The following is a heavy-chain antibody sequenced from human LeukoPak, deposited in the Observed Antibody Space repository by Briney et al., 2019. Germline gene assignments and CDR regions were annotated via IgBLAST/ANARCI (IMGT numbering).Heavy chain of an antibody. CDR1: GFTFSNTW. J-gene: IGHJ3*02. Sequence: PGGSLRLSCAASGFTFSNTWMNWVRQAPGKGLEWVANIKHDGREKYYVDSVKGRFTISRDNAKNSVYLQMSGLRAEDTAVYYCARNLRLHTPRTFDIWGQGTMVTVSS. CDR2: IKHDGREK. CDR3: ARNLRLHTPRTFDI. D-gene: IGHD5-24*01. V-gene: IGHV3-7*05.